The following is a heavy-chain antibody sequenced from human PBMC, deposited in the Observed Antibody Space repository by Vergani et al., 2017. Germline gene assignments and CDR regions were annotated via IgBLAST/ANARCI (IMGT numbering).Heavy chain of an antibody. Sequence: EVQLVQSGAEVKKPGESLKISCKGSGYSFTSYWIGWVRQMPGKGLEWMGIIYPGDSDTRYSPSFQGQVTISADKSISTAYLQWSSLKASDTAMYYCARQGYYGSGRRNYYYYGMDVWGQGTTVTVSS. J-gene: IGHJ6*02. D-gene: IGHD3-10*01. V-gene: IGHV5-51*01. CDR1: GYSFTSYW. CDR2: IYPGDSDT. CDR3: ARQGYYGSGRRNYYYYGMDV.